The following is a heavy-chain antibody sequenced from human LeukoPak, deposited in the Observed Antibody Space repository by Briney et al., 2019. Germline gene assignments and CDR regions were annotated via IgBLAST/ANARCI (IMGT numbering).Heavy chain of an antibody. D-gene: IGHD3-10*01. CDR3: ARLSAMLRGPEPRYYFEY. V-gene: IGHV3-7*01. CDR2: IKKEGSEK. CDR1: GFCLTTYW. J-gene: IGHJ4*02. Sequence: GRSLRLSCVRSGFCLTTYWMSSVRQAPGRGPEWVARIKKEGSEKYYVDSLKGRFTISRGTAKDSLFLQMNLLRAEDTAVYFCARLSAMLRGPEPRYYFEYWGRGALVTVSS.